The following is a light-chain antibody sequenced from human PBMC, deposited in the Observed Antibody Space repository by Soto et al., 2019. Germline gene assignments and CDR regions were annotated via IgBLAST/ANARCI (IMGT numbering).Light chain of an antibody. CDR3: QQSYSTPWT. CDR1: QSISSY. J-gene: IGKJ1*01. Sequence: DIQMTQSPSSLSASVGDRVTITCRARQSISSYLNWDQQKPGKAPKLLIYAASSLQSGVPSRFSGSGSGTDFTLTISSLQPEDFATYYCQQSYSTPWTFGQGTKVEIK. V-gene: IGKV1-39*01. CDR2: AAS.